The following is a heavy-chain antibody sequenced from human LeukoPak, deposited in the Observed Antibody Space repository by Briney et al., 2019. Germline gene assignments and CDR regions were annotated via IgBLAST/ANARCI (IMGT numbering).Heavy chain of an antibody. J-gene: IGHJ6*02. CDR3: ARGQKDNGVSSSWYYYGMDV. Sequence: PGGSLRLSCAASGFTFSSYAMSWVRQAPGKGLEWVSVIYSGGSTYYAGSVKGRFTISRDNSKNTLYLQMNSLRSEDTAVYYCARGQKDNGVSSSWYYYGMDVWGQGTTVTVSS. D-gene: IGHD6-13*01. CDR1: GFTFSSYA. CDR2: IYSGGST. V-gene: IGHV3-53*05.